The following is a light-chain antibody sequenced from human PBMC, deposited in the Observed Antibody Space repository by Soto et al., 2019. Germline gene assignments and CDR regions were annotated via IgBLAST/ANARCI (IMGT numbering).Light chain of an antibody. J-gene: IGKJ2*01. CDR3: QHYNNWPHT. Sequence: EIVMTQSPATLSVSPGERATLSCRASQSVSSNLAWYQQKPGQAPRLLIYGASTRATGIPARFSGSGSGTEFTLTISSLQSEYFAVYYCQHYNNWPHTFGQGTKLEIK. CDR1: QSVSSN. V-gene: IGKV3-15*01. CDR2: GAS.